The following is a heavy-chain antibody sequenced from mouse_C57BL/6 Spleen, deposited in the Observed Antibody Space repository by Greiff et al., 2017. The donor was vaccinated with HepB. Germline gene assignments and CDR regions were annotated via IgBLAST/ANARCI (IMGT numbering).Heavy chain of an antibody. CDR2: ISSGGDYI. Sequence: EVKLVESGEGLVKPGGSLKLSCAASGFTFSSYAMSWVRQTPEQRLEWVAYISSGGDYIYYADTVKGRFTISRDNARNTLYLQMSSLKSEDTAMYYCTREGDDDLWMDYWGQGTSVTVSS. CDR1: GFTFSSYA. J-gene: IGHJ4*01. V-gene: IGHV5-9-1*02. D-gene: IGHD2-3*01. CDR3: TREGDDDLWMDY.